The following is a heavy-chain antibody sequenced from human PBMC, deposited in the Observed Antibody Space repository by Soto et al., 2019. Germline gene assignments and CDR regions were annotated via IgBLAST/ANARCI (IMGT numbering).Heavy chain of an antibody. V-gene: IGHV1-46*02. CDR1: GYTLNTYY. D-gene: IGHD2-15*01. CDR3: ARGGGFSPYYYNLDV. J-gene: IGHJ6*02. CDR2: INPRGGST. Sequence: QVQLVQSGAEVMKPGASVKVSCKASGYTLNTYYMHWVRQAPGQGPEWMGIINPRGGSTTYAQNFKDRVNMSTHTSSSTGYMELSSLRSEDTAVYYCARGGGFSPYYYNLDVWGQGTTVTVSS.